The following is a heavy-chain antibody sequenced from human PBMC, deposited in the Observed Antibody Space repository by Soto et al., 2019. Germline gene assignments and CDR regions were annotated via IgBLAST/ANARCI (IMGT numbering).Heavy chain of an antibody. CDR1: GGTLSSYA. V-gene: IGHV1-69*06. D-gene: IGHD3-10*01. CDR3: AKARGYGAGRNIHYYVMDV. Sequence: QVHLVQSGSEVRKPGSSVKVSCKDSGGTLSSYAITWVRLAPGQGLEWMGGIIPIFNNPDYAQKFQGRVSITEDKATSTAYMELSNLRPEDTAIYYCAKARGYGAGRNIHYYVMDVWGQGTTVTVSS. CDR2: IIPIFNNP. J-gene: IGHJ6*02.